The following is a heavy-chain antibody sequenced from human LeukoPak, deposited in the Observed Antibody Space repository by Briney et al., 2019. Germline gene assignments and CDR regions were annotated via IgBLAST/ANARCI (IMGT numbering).Heavy chain of an antibody. J-gene: IGHJ4*02. CDR1: GFTFSSYA. V-gene: IGHV3-23*01. CDR3: ARGGRSSWYYFDS. Sequence: GGSLRLSCAASGFTFSSYAMTWVRQAPGKGLEWVSITSGSGDNTYYADSVKGRFTISRDNSKNTLYLQMNSLRAEDTAVYCCARGGRSSWYYFDSWGQGTLVTVSS. CDR2: TSGSGDNT. D-gene: IGHD6-13*01.